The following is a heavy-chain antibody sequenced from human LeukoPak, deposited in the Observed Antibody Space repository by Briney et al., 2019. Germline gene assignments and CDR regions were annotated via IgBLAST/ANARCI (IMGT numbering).Heavy chain of an antibody. D-gene: IGHD3-10*01. CDR2: IYYSGST. V-gene: IGHV4-39*07. CDR3: ARVELFGEIDY. CDR1: GGSISSSSYY. J-gene: IGHJ4*02. Sequence: PSETLSLTCTVSGGSISSSSYYWGWIRQPPGKGLEWIGSIYYSGSTYYNPSLKSRVTISVDTSKNQFSLKLSSVTAADTAVYYCARVELFGEIDYWGQGTLVTVSS.